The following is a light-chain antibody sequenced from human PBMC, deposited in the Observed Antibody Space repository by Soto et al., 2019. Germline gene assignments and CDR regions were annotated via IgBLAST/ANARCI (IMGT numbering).Light chain of an antibody. CDR2: DVT. V-gene: IGLV2-14*03. J-gene: IGLJ2*01. Sequence: QSALTQPASVSGSPGQSITISCTGTSSDVGRFNYVSWYQHHPGKAPKLLIYDVTARPSGVSNRLSGSKSGNTASLTISGLQAEDEADYYCSSSTSSNTLIFGGGTKLTVL. CDR1: SSDVGRFNY. CDR3: SSSTSSNTLI.